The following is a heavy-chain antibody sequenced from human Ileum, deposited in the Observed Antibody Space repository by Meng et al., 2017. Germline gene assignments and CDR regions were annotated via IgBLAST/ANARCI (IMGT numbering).Heavy chain of an antibody. V-gene: IGHV4-61*01. Sequence: QVQRQESGPGLVRPSETLSLPCTVSGGSVSNGSYYWNWIRQPPGKGPEWIAYIYYTGSTNYNPSLKSRVIISADTSKNQFSLKLSSVTAADTAVYYCARAETALDYWGQGTLVTVSS. CDR2: IYYTGST. CDR3: ARAETALDY. CDR1: GGSVSNGSYY. J-gene: IGHJ4*02. D-gene: IGHD5-18*01.